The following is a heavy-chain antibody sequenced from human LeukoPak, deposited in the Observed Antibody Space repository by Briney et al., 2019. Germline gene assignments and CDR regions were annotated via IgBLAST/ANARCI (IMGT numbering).Heavy chain of an antibody. CDR2: ISYDGSNK. Sequence: GRSLRLSCAASGFTFSSYGLHWVSQAQGKGLEWVAVISYDGSNKYYADSVKGRFTISRDNSKNTLYLQMNSLRAEDTAVYYCAKGGLRYSDCWGQGALVTVSS. V-gene: IGHV3-30*18. CDR1: GFTFSSYG. CDR3: AKGGLRYSDC. D-gene: IGHD1-1*01. J-gene: IGHJ4*02.